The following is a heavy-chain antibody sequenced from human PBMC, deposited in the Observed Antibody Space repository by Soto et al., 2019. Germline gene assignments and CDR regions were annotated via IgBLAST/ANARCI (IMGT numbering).Heavy chain of an antibody. J-gene: IGHJ4*02. CDR2: IKQEGTET. D-gene: IGHD2-21*02. V-gene: IGHV3-7*03. CDR3: ARGGDSYIDY. CDR1: GFTFSTHW. Sequence: TGGSLRLSCAASGFTFSTHWMVWVRQPPGKGLEWVANIKQEGTETSYVDSVKGRFTISRDNAQNSLYLQMNSLRVEDTAVYYCARGGDSYIDYWGPGALVTVSS.